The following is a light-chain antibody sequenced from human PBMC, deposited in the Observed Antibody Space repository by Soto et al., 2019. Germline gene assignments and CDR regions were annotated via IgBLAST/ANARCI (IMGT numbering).Light chain of an antibody. CDR3: QQYYSNPFT. Sequence: DIVMTQSPDSLAVSLGERATINCKSSQTVLYSNNKNYLDWYQHKPGQPPKLLIYWASTRETGVPDRFSGSGSGTDFTLTINSLQAEDVAVYYCQQYYSNPFTFGGGTKVDIK. CDR2: WAS. J-gene: IGKJ4*01. V-gene: IGKV4-1*01. CDR1: QTVLYSNNKNY.